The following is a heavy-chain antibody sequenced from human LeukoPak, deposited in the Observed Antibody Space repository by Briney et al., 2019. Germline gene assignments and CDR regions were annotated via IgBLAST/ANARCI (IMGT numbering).Heavy chain of an antibody. D-gene: IGHD6-19*01. CDR3: ARDPSNTSGWKTWFDP. J-gene: IGHJ5*02. CDR1: GYTFTSHG. CDR2: ISAYNGDT. Sequence: ASVKVSCKASGYTFTSHGISWVRQAPGQGLEWMGWISAYNGDTKYAQNLQGRVTLTTNTLTTTAYLELRSLTSDDTAVYYCARDPSNTSGWKTWFDPWGQGILVTVSS. V-gene: IGHV1-18*01.